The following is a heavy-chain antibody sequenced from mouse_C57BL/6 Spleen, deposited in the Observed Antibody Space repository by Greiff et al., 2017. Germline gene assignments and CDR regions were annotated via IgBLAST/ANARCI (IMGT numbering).Heavy chain of an antibody. V-gene: IGHV1-59*01. CDR3: ARKDYYGSSDWYFDV. Sequence: VQLQQPGAELVRPGTSVKLSCKASGYTFTSYWMHWVKQRPGQGLEWIGVIDPSDSYTNYNQKFKGKATLTVDTSSSTAYLQLSSLTSEDSAVYYCARKDYYGSSDWYFDVWGTGTTVTVSS. D-gene: IGHD1-1*01. J-gene: IGHJ1*03. CDR1: GYTFTSYW. CDR2: IDPSDSYT.